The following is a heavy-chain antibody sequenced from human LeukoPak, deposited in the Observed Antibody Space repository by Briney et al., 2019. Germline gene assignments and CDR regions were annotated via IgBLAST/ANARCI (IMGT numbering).Heavy chain of an antibody. J-gene: IGHJ4*02. CDR2: LYYSGRT. Sequence: SETLSLTCTVSGASISSSSYYWGWIRRPPGKGLEWIGSLYYSGRTYYNPSLKSRVTMSVDTSKNQFSLQLNSVTPEDTAVYYCARSSAWPDYWGQGTLVTVSS. CDR3: ARSSAWPDY. V-gene: IGHV4-39*01. D-gene: IGHD6-19*01. CDR1: GASISSSSYY.